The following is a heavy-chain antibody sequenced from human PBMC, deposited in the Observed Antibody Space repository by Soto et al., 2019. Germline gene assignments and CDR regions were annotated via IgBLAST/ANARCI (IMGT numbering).Heavy chain of an antibody. CDR2: ISTSSSHT. J-gene: IGHJ4*02. Sequence: GGSLRLSCAASGFRFSDYYIYMSWIRQAPGKGLEWVSYISTSSSHTNYADSVKGRFTISRDNVENSLYLQMNSLRAEDTAVYYCARGSTLSFFDYWGQGTLVTVSS. CDR1: GFRFSDYY. V-gene: IGHV3-11*05. D-gene: IGHD2-2*01. CDR3: ARGSTLSFFDY.